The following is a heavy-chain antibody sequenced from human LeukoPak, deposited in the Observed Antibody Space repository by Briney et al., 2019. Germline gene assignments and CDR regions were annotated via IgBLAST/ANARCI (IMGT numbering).Heavy chain of an antibody. CDR1: GYRLSTYW. V-gene: IGHV5-51*01. CDR3: ARHNIGRLDN. Sequence: GESLKISCKTSGYRLSTYWIGWVRQMPGKGLEWMGIVYPEDSDTKYNPSFEGQVIISADTSINTAYLQWTSLQATDSAMYYCARHNIGRLDNWGQGTLVTVSS. CDR2: VYPEDSDT. J-gene: IGHJ4*02. D-gene: IGHD3-16*01.